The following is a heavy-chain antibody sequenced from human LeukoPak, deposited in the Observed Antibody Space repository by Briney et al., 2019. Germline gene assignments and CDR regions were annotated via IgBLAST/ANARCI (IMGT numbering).Heavy chain of an antibody. Sequence: ASVKVSCKASGYTFTSYGISWVRQAPGQGLEWMGWISAYNGNTNYAQKLQGRVTMTTDTSTSTAYMELRSLRSDDTAVYYCARDFRLRFLEWSLGYWGQGTLVTVSS. J-gene: IGHJ4*02. CDR1: GYTFTSYG. CDR3: ARDFRLRFLEWSLGY. V-gene: IGHV1-18*01. D-gene: IGHD3-3*01. CDR2: ISAYNGNT.